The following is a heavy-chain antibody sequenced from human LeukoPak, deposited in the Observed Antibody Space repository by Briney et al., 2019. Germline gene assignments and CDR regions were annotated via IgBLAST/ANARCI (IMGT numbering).Heavy chain of an antibody. CDR1: GGSFSGYY. J-gene: IGHJ4*02. CDR2: INHSGST. CDR3: AGWLGYYFDY. Sequence: KTSETLSLTCAVYGGSFSGYYWSWIRQPPGKGLEWIGEINHSGSTNYNPSLKSRVTISVDTSKNQFSLKLSSVAAADTAVYYCAGWLGYYFDYWGQGTLVTVSS. D-gene: IGHD6-19*01. V-gene: IGHV4-34*01.